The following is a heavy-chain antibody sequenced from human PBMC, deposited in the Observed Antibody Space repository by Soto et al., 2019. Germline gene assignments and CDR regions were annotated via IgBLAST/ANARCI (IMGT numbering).Heavy chain of an antibody. D-gene: IGHD3-10*01. Sequence: GASVKVSCKASGGTFSSYAISWVRQAPGQGLEWMGGIIPIFGTANYAQKFQGRVTITADESTSTAYMELSSLRSEDTAVYYCARQAPVDTMVREPDLTTRLDPWGQGTLVTVSS. CDR1: GGTFSSYA. V-gene: IGHV1-69*13. J-gene: IGHJ5*02. CDR3: ARQAPVDTMVREPDLTTRLDP. CDR2: IIPIFGTA.